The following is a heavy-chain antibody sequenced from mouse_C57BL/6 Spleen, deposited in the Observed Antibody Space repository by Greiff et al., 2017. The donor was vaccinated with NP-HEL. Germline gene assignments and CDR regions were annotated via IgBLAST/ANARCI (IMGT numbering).Heavy chain of an antibody. Sequence: EVQLVESGGGLVKPGGSLKLSCAASGFTFSSYAMSWVRQTPEKRLEWVATISDGGSYTYYPDNVKGRFTISRDNAKNNLFLQMSHLQSEDTAMYYCARASITTVVATKWYCDVWGTGTTVTVSS. D-gene: IGHD1-1*01. CDR3: ARASITTVVATKWYCDV. J-gene: IGHJ1*03. V-gene: IGHV5-4*01. CDR2: ISDGGSYT. CDR1: GFTFSSYA.